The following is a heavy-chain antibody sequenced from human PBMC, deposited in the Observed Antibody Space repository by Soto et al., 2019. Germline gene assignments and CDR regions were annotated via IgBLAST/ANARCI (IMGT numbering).Heavy chain of an antibody. CDR1: GYTFTSYY. Sequence: QVQLVQSGAEVKKPGASVKVSCKASGYTFTSYYMHWVRQAPGQGLEWMGIINPSGGSTSYAQKFQGRVTMTRDTSTSTVYMELRSLRSEDTAVYYCARDHDLFQSGWCLDPWGQGTLVTVSS. CDR2: INPSGGST. J-gene: IGHJ5*02. D-gene: IGHD2-8*01. CDR3: ARDHDLFQSGWCLDP. V-gene: IGHV1-46*01.